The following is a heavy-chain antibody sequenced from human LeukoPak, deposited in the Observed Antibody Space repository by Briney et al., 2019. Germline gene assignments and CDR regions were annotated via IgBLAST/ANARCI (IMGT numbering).Heavy chain of an antibody. CDR3: ARWGVTMVRGVNNDYYYGMDV. D-gene: IGHD3-10*01. CDR1: GSTFSDYY. CDR2: ISSSSSYT. V-gene: IGHV3-11*06. Sequence: GGSLRLSCAASGSTFSDYYMSWIRQAPGKGLEWVSYISSSSSYTNYADSVKGRFTISRDNAKNSLYLQMNSLRAEDTAVYYCARWGVTMVRGVNNDYYYGMDVWGKGTTVTVSS. J-gene: IGHJ6*04.